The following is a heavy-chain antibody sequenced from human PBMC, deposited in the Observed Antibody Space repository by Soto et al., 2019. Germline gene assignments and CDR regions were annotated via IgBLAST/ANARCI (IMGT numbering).Heavy chain of an antibody. J-gene: IGHJ5*02. D-gene: IGHD3-22*01. CDR2: IIPIFGTA. CDR3: ARANDSSGYYYPVSWFDP. Sequence: SVKVSCKASGGTFSSYAISWVRQAPGQGLEWMGGIIPIFGTANYAQKFQGRVTITADKSTSTAYTELSSLRSEDTAVYYCARANDSSGYYYPVSWFDPWGQGTLVTVSS. CDR1: GGTFSSYA. V-gene: IGHV1-69*06.